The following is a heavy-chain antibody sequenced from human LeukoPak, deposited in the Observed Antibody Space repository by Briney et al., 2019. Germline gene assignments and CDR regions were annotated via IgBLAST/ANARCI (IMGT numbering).Heavy chain of an antibody. D-gene: IGHD6-13*01. CDR2: ISGSGGST. Sequence: WGSLRLSCAASGFTFSSYAMSWVRQSPGKGLEWVSAISGSGGSTYYADSVKGRFTISRDNYKNTLYLQMNSLRAEDTAVYYCAKEVPVPQQLAHFDYWGQGTLVTVSS. CDR3: AKEVPVPQQLAHFDY. J-gene: IGHJ4*02. CDR1: GFTFSSYA. V-gene: IGHV3-23*01.